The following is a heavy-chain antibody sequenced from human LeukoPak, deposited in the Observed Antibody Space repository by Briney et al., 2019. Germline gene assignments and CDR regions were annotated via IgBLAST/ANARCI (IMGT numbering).Heavy chain of an antibody. D-gene: IGHD2-21*02. CDR3: ARDPSGVTAPTWFDP. Sequence: GGSLRLSCAASGFIFSSYWMSWVRQAPGKGLEWVANIKQDGSEKYYVDSVKGRFTISRDNAKNSLYLQMNGLRAEDTAVYYCARDPSGVTAPTWFDPWGQGTLVTVSS. CDR2: IKQDGSEK. V-gene: IGHV3-7*01. J-gene: IGHJ5*02. CDR1: GFIFSSYW.